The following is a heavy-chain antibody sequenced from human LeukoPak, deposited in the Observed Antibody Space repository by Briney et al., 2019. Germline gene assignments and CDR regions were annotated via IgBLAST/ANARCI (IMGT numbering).Heavy chain of an antibody. V-gene: IGHV3-48*03. CDR2: ISSSGSTI. CDR3: ATYRQVLLPFES. J-gene: IGHJ4*02. D-gene: IGHD2-8*02. Sequence: PGGSLRLSCAASGFTFSSYEMNWVRQAPGKGLEWVSYISSSGSTIYYADSVRGRFTISRGNSKSTLSLQMNSLRAEDTAIYYCATYRQVLLPFESWGQGTLVTVSS. CDR1: GFTFSSYE.